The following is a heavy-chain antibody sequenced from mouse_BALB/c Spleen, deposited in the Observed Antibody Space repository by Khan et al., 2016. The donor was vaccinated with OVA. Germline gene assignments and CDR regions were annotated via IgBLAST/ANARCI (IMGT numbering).Heavy chain of an antibody. CDR2: ISRVVDNT. Sequence: EVELVESGGGLVKPGGSLKLSCAASGFTFSSFSMSWVRQTPEKRLEWVATISRVVDNTFSSDSVKGRFTISRDNAKHTLSLPMSSLRTEDTAVYYCARSNYGIVAYWGQGTLVTVSA. CDR1: GFTFSSFS. D-gene: IGHD2-1*01. J-gene: IGHJ3*01. CDR3: ARSNYGIVAY. V-gene: IGHV5-9*04.